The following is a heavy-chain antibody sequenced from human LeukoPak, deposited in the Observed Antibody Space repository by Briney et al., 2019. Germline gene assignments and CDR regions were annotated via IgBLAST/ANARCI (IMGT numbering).Heavy chain of an antibody. Sequence: SETLSLTCAVYGGSFSGYYWSWIRQPPGQGLEWIGEINHSGSTNYNPSLKSRVTISVDTSKNQFSLKLSSVTAADTAVYYCARGMDIVVVVAADYGMDVWGQGTTVTVSS. D-gene: IGHD2-15*01. CDR2: INHSGST. CDR1: GGSFSGYY. J-gene: IGHJ6*02. CDR3: ARGMDIVVVVAADYGMDV. V-gene: IGHV4-34*01.